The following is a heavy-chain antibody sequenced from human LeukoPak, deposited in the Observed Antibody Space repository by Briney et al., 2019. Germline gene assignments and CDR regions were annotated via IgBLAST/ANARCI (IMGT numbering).Heavy chain of an antibody. J-gene: IGHJ4*02. CDR1: GFTFSSYA. CDR3: ASGTPADGYSYGDY. V-gene: IGHV3-30-3*01. Sequence: GGSLRLSCVASGFTFSSYAMHWVRQAPGKGLEWLAVISYDGTNKFYADSVQGRFTISRDNSKNTLYLQMNRLRADDTAVYYCASGTPADGYSYGDYWGQGTLVTVTS. D-gene: IGHD3-22*01. CDR2: ISYDGTNK.